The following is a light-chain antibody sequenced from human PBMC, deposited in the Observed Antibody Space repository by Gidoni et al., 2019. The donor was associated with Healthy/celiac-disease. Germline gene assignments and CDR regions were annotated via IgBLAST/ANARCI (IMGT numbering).Light chain of an antibody. CDR1: QSVLYSSNNKNY. CDR3: QQYYSTPLT. CDR2: WAS. V-gene: IGKV4-1*01. J-gene: IGKJ3*01. Sequence: DIVMTQSPDSLSVSLGERATINCKSSQSVLYSSNNKNYLAWYQQKPGQPPKLLIYWASTRESGVPDRFSGSGSGKDFTLTISSLQAEDVAVYYCQQYYSTPLTFGPGTKVEIK.